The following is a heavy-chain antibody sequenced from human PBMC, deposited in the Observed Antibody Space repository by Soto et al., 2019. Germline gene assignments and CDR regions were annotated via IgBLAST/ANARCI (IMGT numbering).Heavy chain of an antibody. CDR3: AREVSYDSSGYYPFDY. CDR1: GFTFSSYS. V-gene: IGHV3-21*01. D-gene: IGHD3-22*01. Sequence: PGGSLRLSCAASGFTFSSYSMNWVRQAPGKGLEWVSSISSSSSYIYYADSVKGRFTISRDNAKNSLYLQMNSLRAEDTAVYYCAREVSYDSSGYYPFDYWGQGTLVTVSS. J-gene: IGHJ4*02. CDR2: ISSSSSYI.